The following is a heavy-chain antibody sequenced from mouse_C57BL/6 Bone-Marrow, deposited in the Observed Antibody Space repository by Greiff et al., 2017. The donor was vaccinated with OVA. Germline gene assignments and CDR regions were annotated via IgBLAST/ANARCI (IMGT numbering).Heavy chain of an antibody. Sequence: QVQLQQSGAELVRPGTSVKVSCKASGYAFTNYLIEWVKQRPGQGLEWIGVINPGSGGTNYNEKFKGKATLTAEKSSSTAYMQLSSLTSEDSAVYFCARSPYYGSSAWFAYWGQGTLVTVSA. J-gene: IGHJ3*01. V-gene: IGHV1-54*01. CDR1: GYAFTNYL. CDR2: INPGSGGT. D-gene: IGHD1-1*01. CDR3: ARSPYYGSSAWFAY.